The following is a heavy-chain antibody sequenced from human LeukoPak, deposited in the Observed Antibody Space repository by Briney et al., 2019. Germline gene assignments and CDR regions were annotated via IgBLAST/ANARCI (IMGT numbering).Heavy chain of an antibody. J-gene: IGHJ6*02. CDR1: GFTFTTYW. V-gene: IGHV3-74*01. D-gene: IGHD5-18*01. CDR3: VRDAVDTANAV. Sequence: PGGSLRLSCAASGFTFTTYWMHWVRQAPGKGLVWVSHINSDGSITSYADSVKGRFTISRDNAKNTLYPQMNSLRAEDTAVYYCVRDAVDTANAVWGQGTTVTVSS. CDR2: INSDGSIT.